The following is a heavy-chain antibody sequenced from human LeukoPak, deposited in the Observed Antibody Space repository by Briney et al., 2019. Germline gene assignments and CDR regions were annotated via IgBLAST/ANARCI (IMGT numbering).Heavy chain of an antibody. CDR1: GGSFSGYY. CDR2: INHSGST. D-gene: IGHD6-13*01. Sequence: SETLSLACAVYGGSFSGYYWSWIRQPPGKGLEWIGEINHSGSTNYNPSLKSRVTISVDTSKNQFSLKLSSVTAADTAVYYCARAPRQQLFPVYWGQGTLVTVSS. CDR3: ARAPRQQLFPVY. V-gene: IGHV4-34*01. J-gene: IGHJ4*02.